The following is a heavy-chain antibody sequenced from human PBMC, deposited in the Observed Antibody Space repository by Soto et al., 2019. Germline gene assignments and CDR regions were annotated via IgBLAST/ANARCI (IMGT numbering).Heavy chain of an antibody. CDR2: ISYDGSNK. V-gene: IGHV3-30*18. D-gene: IGHD3-9*01. Sequence: GGSLRLSCAASGFTFSSYGMHWVRQAPGKGLEWVAVISYDGSNKYYADSVKGRFTISRDNSKNTLYLQMNSLRAEDTAVYYCAKWFPGFDWFILNLYYYYYGMDVWGQGTTVTVSS. CDR1: GFTFSSYG. J-gene: IGHJ6*02. CDR3: AKWFPGFDWFILNLYYYYYGMDV.